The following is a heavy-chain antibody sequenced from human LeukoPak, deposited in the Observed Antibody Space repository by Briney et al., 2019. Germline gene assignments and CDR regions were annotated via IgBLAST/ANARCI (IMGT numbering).Heavy chain of an antibody. D-gene: IGHD6-13*01. CDR1: GGSISSSSYY. J-gene: IGHJ4*02. V-gene: IGHV4-39*07. Sequence: SETLSLTCTVSGGSISSSSYYWGWIRQPPGKGLEWIGSIHYSGSTNYNPSLKSRVTISVDTSKNQFSLKLSSVTAADTAVYYCARVIAIAAAGPFDYWGQGTLVTVSS. CDR3: ARVIAIAAAGPFDY. CDR2: IHYSGST.